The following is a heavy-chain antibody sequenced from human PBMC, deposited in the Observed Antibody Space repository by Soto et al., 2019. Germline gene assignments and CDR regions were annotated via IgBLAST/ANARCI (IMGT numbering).Heavy chain of an antibody. D-gene: IGHD1-7*01. Sequence: QVQLQESGPGLVKPSGTLSLTCAVSGGSISSSSWWTWVRQSPGKGLEWIGEIFESGATNYNPSLKSRLTMSVYKSKNQFSLSLSSLTAADTAVYFCTTSHAGELNNWGQGTLVTVSS. CDR3: TTSHAGELNN. V-gene: IGHV4-4*02. CDR1: GGSISSSSW. CDR2: IFESGAT. J-gene: IGHJ4*02.